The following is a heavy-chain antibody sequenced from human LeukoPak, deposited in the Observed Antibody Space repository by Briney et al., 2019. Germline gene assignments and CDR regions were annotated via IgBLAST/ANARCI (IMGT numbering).Heavy chain of an antibody. J-gene: IGHJ4*02. Sequence: GGSLRLSCAASGFTFSSYAMSWVRQAPGKGLEWVSAISGSGGSTYYADSVKGRFTISRDNSKNTLYLQMNSLRAGDTAVYYCAKGSWDIVVVPAAIEFDYWGQGTLVTVSS. CDR3: AKGSWDIVVVPAAIEFDY. CDR1: GFTFSSYA. D-gene: IGHD2-2*01. CDR2: ISGSGGST. V-gene: IGHV3-23*01.